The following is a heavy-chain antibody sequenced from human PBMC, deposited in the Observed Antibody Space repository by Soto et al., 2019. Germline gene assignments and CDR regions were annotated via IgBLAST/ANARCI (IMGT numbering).Heavy chain of an antibody. D-gene: IGHD3-22*01. Sequence: QVQLVQSGAEVKKAGSSVKVSCKASGGTFSTSTISWVRQAPGQGLEWMGGITPIFGTASFAQKFQGRVTITADESTSRAYMELSSLRSEDTAMYYCARDGTLYDSSGYYSLYWGQGTLVTVSS. J-gene: IGHJ4*02. CDR2: ITPIFGTA. CDR3: ARDGTLYDSSGYYSLY. CDR1: GGTFSTST. V-gene: IGHV1-69*01.